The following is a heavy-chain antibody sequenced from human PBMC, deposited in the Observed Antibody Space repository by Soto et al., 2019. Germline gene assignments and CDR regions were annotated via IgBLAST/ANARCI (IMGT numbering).Heavy chain of an antibody. D-gene: IGHD4-17*01. CDR1: GFAFSRYA. CDR3: AKDSNDYENFYSGMDV. Sequence: SLRLSCAASGFAFSRYAFHWVRQAPGKGLEWMALVSYDGRQTSYIGSAKGRFTVSRDDSKNTLTLQMTSLRVEDTAVYYCAKDSNDYENFYSGMDVWGQGTTVTVSS. V-gene: IGHV3-30*18. CDR2: VSYDGRQT. J-gene: IGHJ6*02.